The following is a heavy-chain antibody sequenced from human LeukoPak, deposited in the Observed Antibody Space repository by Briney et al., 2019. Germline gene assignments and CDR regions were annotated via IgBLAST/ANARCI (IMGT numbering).Heavy chain of an antibody. V-gene: IGHV4-34*01. D-gene: IGHD3-3*01. J-gene: IGHJ6*03. CDR3: ARGFWSGYYSGTLVNPYYYYYYMDV. Sequence: PSETLSLTCAVYGGSFSGYYWSWIRQPPGKGLEWIGEINHSGSTNYNPSHKSRVTISVDTSKNQFSLKLSSVTAADTAVYYCARGFWSGYYSGTLVNPYYYYYYMDVWGKGTTVTVSS. CDR1: GGSFSGYY. CDR2: INHSGST.